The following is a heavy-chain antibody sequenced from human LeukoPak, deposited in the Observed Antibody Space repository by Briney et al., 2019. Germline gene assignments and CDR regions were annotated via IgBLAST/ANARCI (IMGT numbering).Heavy chain of an antibody. D-gene: IGHD3-3*01. V-gene: IGHV1-18*01. Sequence: ASVKVSCKASGYTFTSYGISWVRQAPGQGLEWMGRISAYNGNTNYAQKLQGRVTMTTDTSTSTAYMELRSLRSDDTAVYYCARVPYDFWSGLLHYFDYWGQGTLVTVSS. CDR3: ARVPYDFWSGLLHYFDY. CDR1: GYTFTSYG. CDR2: ISAYNGNT. J-gene: IGHJ4*02.